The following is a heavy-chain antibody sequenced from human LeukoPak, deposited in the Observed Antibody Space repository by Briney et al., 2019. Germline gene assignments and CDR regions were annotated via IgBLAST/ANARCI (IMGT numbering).Heavy chain of an antibody. V-gene: IGHV4-39*01. CDR1: GGSISSSSYY. J-gene: IGHJ4*02. CDR2: IYYSGST. Sequence: PSETLSLTCTVSGGSISSSSYYWGWVRRPPGKGLEWIGSIYYSGSTYYNPSLKSRVTISVDTSKNQFSLKLSSVTAADTAVYYCARSRAVTNYFDYWGQGTLVTVSS. D-gene: IGHD4-17*01. CDR3: ARSRAVTNYFDY.